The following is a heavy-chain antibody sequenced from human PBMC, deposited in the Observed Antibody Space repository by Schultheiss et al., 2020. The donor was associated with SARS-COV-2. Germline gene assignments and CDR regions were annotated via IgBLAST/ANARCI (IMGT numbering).Heavy chain of an antibody. V-gene: IGHV3-23*01. CDR1: GFTFSSYA. CDR3: AKAPRIAARLFSPPGY. J-gene: IGHJ4*02. Sequence: GGSLRLSCAASGFTFSSYAMSWVRQAPGKGLEWVSAISGSGGSTYYADSVKGRFTISRDNSKNTLYLQMNSLRAEDTAVYYCAKAPRIAARLFSPPGYWGQGTLVTVSS. CDR2: ISGSGGST. D-gene: IGHD6-6*01.